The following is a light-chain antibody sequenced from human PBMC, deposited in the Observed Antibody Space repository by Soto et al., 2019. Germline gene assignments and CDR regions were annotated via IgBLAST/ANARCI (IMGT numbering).Light chain of an antibody. CDR3: SSYTNINTSACV. V-gene: IGLV2-14*01. Sequence: QSVLTEPASVSGSPGQSITISCTGTSGVIGIYNRVSWYQQHPGKAPELISYEVTDRPSGVSNRFSGSKSGNTVSLTISGLQAEDEAEYYCSSYTNINTSACVFGTGTKV. J-gene: IGLJ1*01. CDR2: EVT. CDR1: SGVIGIYNR.